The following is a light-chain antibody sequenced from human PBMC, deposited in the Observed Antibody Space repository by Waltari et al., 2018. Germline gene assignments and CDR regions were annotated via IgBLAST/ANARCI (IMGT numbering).Light chain of an antibody. V-gene: IGLV2-14*03. J-gene: IGLJ2*01. CDR1: SSDIGSYNY. CDR2: DVT. Sequence: QSALTQPASVSGSPGQSITISCTGTSSDIGSYNYVSWYQQHPGKAPKLIIFDVTNRPSGVSNRVSCSKSGNTASLIISGLQGEDEADYYCSSYMDTTALELFGGGTSLTVL. CDR3: SSYMDTTALEL.